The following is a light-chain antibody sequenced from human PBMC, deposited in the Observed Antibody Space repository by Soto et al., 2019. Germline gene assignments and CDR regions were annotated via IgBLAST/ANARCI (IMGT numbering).Light chain of an antibody. V-gene: IGKV1-5*01. CDR3: QQYKVYSQT. Sequence: DIQMTQSPSTLSASVGDRVTITFRASQYMTNWLAWYQQKPGKAPKLLLYDSSTLESGGTSRFSGSGYGTEFTLTNSSLQPDAFATYYCQQYKVYSQTFGQGTKVEMK. CDR2: DSS. J-gene: IGKJ1*01. CDR1: QYMTNW.